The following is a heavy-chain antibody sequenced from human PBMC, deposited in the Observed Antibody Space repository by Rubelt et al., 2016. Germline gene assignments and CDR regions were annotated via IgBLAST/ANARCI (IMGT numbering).Heavy chain of an antibody. D-gene: IGHD6-19*01. CDR3: ARESSSGWYIDY. Sequence: QVQLVQSGAEVKKPGASVKVSCKASGYTFTGYYMHWVRQAPGQGLEWVGRINPNSGGTNYVQKFQGRVTMTRDTSITTAYMELSRLRSDDTAVFYCARESSSGWYIDYWGQGTLVTVSS. J-gene: IGHJ4*02. CDR1: GYTFTGYY. V-gene: IGHV1-2*06. CDR2: INPNSGGT.